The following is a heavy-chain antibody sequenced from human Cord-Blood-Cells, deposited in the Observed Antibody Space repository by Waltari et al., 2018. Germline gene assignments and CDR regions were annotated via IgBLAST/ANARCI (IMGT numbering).Heavy chain of an antibody. CDR3: ARRLVVPAAIDWFDP. D-gene: IGHD2-2*01. J-gene: IGHJ5*02. Sequence: QVQLQESGPGLVKPSQTLSLTCTVSGGSISSGGYYWSWIRQHPGKGLEWIGYIYYSGSTYYNPSLKSRVTISVDTSKNQFSLKLSSVTAADTAMYYCARRLVVPAAIDWFDPWGQGTLVTVSS. V-gene: IGHV4-31*03. CDR1: GGSISSGGYY. CDR2: IYYSGST.